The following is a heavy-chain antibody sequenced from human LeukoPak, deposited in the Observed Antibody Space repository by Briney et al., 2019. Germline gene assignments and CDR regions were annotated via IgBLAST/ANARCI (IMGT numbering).Heavy chain of an antibody. D-gene: IGHD2-2*02. Sequence: SETLSLTCTVSGVSISSYYWSWIRQPPGKGLECIGYIYYSGSTNYNPSLKSRVTISVDTSKNQFSLKLSSVTAADTAVYYCARDCSSTSCYRGYYYYYGMDVWGQGTTVTVSS. CDR3: ARDCSSTSCYRGYYYYYGMDV. J-gene: IGHJ6*02. V-gene: IGHV4-59*01. CDR1: GVSISSYY. CDR2: IYYSGST.